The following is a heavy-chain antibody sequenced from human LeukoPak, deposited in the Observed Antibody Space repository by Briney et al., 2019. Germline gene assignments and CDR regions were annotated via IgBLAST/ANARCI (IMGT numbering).Heavy chain of an antibody. CDR1: GFTFSSYA. J-gene: IGHJ4*02. D-gene: IGHD3-3*01. V-gene: IGHV3-30*04. CDR2: ISYDGSNK. Sequence: GRSLRLSCAASGFTFSSYAMRWVRQAPGKGLEWVAVISYDGSNKYYADSVKGRFTISRDNSKNTLYLQMNSLRAEDTAVYYCARESYYDFWSGYYSGYYFDYWGQGTLVTVSS. CDR3: ARESYYDFWSGYYSGYYFDY.